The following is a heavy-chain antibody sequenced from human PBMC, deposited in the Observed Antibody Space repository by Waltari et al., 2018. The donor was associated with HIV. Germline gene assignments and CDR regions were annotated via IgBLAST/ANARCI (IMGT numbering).Heavy chain of an antibody. CDR2: INHSGST. V-gene: IGHV4-34*01. D-gene: IGHD6-6*01. J-gene: IGHJ5*02. CDR1: GGSFSGYY. Sequence: QVQLQQWGAGLLKPSETLSLTCAVYGGSFSGYYWSWIRQPPGKGLEWIGEINHSGSTNYNPSLKSRVTISVDTSKNQFSLKLSSVTAADTAVYYCARGLTGSSSLGWFDPWGQGTLVTVSS. CDR3: ARGLTGSSSLGWFDP.